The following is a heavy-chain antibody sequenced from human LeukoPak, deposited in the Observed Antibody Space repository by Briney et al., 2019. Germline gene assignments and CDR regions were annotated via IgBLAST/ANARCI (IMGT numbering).Heavy chain of an antibody. CDR1: GLTFRRYE. Sequence: GGSLRLSCAASGLTFRRYEMNWVRQAPGKGLEWVSYISSSGSPIYYADSVKGRFTISRDNAKNSLYLQMNSLRAEDTAVYYCAGVIHYHGMDVWGQGTTVTVSS. CDR2: ISSSGSPI. CDR3: AGVIHYHGMDV. J-gene: IGHJ6*02. V-gene: IGHV3-48*03. D-gene: IGHD3-16*02.